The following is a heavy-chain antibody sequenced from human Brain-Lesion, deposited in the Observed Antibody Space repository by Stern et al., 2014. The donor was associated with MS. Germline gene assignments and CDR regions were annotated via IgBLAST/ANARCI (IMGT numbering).Heavy chain of an antibody. V-gene: IGHV3-33*06. CDR3: AKDKKDSSGWNLYFYGMDV. D-gene: IGHD6-19*01. Sequence: VQLMESGGGVVQPGRSLRLSCAVSGFTFSSYGMYWVRQAPGKGLEWVAGIWVAGTKKNYIESVKGRFTISRDNSKNTLSLQMTSLRAEDTAVYYCAKDKKDSSGWNLYFYGMDVWGQGTTVIVSS. CDR2: IWVAGTKK. CDR1: GFTFSSYG. J-gene: IGHJ6*02.